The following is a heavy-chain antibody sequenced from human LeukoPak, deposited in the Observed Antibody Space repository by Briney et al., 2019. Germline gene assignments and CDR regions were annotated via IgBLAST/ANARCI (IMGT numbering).Heavy chain of an antibody. CDR2: FIPILGTA. J-gene: IGHJ4*02. Sequence: GASVKVSCKASGGTFSDYALNWVRQAPGQGLEWMGVFIPILGTANSTQKFQGRVTITADISTNTAYMELRSLRSDDTAVYYCARDYDSSGYYYKGYWGQGTLVTVSS. CDR3: ARDYDSSGYYYKGY. CDR1: GGTFSDYA. V-gene: IGHV1-69*10. D-gene: IGHD3-22*01.